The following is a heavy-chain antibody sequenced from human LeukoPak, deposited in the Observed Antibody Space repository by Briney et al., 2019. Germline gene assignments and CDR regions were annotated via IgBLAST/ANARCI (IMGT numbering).Heavy chain of an antibody. Sequence: SVKVSCKASGGTFSSYANSWVRQAPGQGLEWMGGIIPIFGTANYAQKFQGRVTITADESTSTAYMELSSLRSEDTAVYYCAREESGYYTAPPFDYWGQGTLVTVSS. V-gene: IGHV1-69*01. CDR3: AREESGYYTAPPFDY. CDR2: IIPIFGTA. D-gene: IGHD3-3*01. CDR1: GGTFSSYA. J-gene: IGHJ4*02.